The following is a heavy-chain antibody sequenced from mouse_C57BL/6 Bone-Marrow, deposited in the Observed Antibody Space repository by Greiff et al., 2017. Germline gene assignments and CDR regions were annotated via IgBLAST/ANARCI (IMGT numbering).Heavy chain of an antibody. CDR1: GFNFKDYY. CDR3: ARPVYDGYYVGWYFDF. J-gene: IGHJ1*03. Sequence: VQLQQSGAELVKPGASVKLSCTASGFNFKDYYMHWVKQRTEQGLEWIGRIDPEDGETKYAPKFKGKATITADTSSNTAYLQLSSLTSEDTAVYYCARPVYDGYYVGWYFDFWGTGTTVTVSS. CDR2: IDPEDGET. D-gene: IGHD2-3*01. V-gene: IGHV14-2*01.